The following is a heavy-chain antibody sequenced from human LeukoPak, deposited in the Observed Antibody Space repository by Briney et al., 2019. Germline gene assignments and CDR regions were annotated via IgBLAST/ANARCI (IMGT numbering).Heavy chain of an antibody. CDR2: IYYSGST. CDR3: ARGKRVPAAIRNWFDP. Sequence: SETLSLTCTVSGGSISSSSYYWGWIRQPPGKGLEWIGSIYYSGSTYYNPSLKSRVTISVDTSKNQFSLKLSSVTAADTAVYYCARGKRVPAAIRNWFDPWGQGTLVTVSS. V-gene: IGHV4-39*01. CDR1: GGSISSSSYY. D-gene: IGHD2-2*01. J-gene: IGHJ5*02.